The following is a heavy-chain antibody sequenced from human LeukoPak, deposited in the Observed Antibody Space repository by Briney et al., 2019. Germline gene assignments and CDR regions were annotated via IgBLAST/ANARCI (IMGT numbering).Heavy chain of an antibody. CDR1: GFTFSSYS. D-gene: IGHD6-19*01. CDR3: AKIYSNGWFYFQH. J-gene: IGHJ1*01. CDR2: ISSSSSTI. Sequence: GGSLRLSCAASGFTFSSYSMNWVRQAPGKGLEWVSYISSSSSTIYYADSVKGRFTISRDNAKNSLYLQMNSLRAEDTAVYYCAKIYSNGWFYFQHWGQGTLVTVSS. V-gene: IGHV3-48*01.